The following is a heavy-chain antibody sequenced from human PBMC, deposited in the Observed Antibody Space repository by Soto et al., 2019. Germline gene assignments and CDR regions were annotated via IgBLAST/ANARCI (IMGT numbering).Heavy chain of an antibody. Sequence: EVHLLESGGGLVQPGGSLRLSCTASGFTFYNFAMHWVRQAPGKGLEWVAAISASGGSIYYADSVKGHFTISRDNPKNTLYLQMDSLSADHTAVYYCAKDPIAKSYLVWHWFDSRGQGTLVTVSS. CDR3: AKDPIAKSYLVWHWFDS. CDR2: ISASGGSI. V-gene: IGHV3-23*01. CDR1: GFTFYNFA. D-gene: IGHD3-3*02. J-gene: IGHJ5*01.